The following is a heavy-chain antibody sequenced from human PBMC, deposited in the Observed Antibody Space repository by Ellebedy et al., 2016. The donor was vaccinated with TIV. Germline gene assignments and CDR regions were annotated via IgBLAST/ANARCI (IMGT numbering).Heavy chain of an antibody. Sequence: PGGSLRLSCAASGFTFSSYAMHWVRQAPGKGLEWVAVISYDGSNKYYADSVKVRFTISRENSKNTLYLQMNSLRAEDPAVYYCARVSQVWFGELLTRNYYYGMDVWGQGTTVTVSS. D-gene: IGHD3-10*01. J-gene: IGHJ6*02. CDR3: ARVSQVWFGELLTRNYYYGMDV. CDR1: GFTFSSYA. V-gene: IGHV3-30-3*01. CDR2: ISYDGSNK.